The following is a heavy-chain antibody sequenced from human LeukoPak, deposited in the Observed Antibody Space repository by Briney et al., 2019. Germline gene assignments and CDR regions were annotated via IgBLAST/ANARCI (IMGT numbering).Heavy chain of an antibody. D-gene: IGHD1-14*01. CDR2: IKSTTDGGAI. CDR1: GFTFTKAW. CDR3: APGTLGTTTHFDH. Sequence: PGGSLRLSCVATGFTFTKAWMSWVRQAPGKGLEWVGRIKSTTDGGAIDYAAPVNGRFTISRDDSNSMLYLQMNSLKTEDTGMYYCAPGTLGTTTHFDHWGQGTLVSVSS. V-gene: IGHV3-15*01. J-gene: IGHJ4*02.